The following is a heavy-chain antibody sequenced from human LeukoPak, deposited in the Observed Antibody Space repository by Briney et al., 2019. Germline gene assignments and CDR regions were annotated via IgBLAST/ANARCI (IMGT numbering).Heavy chain of an antibody. D-gene: IGHD3-16*02. J-gene: IGHJ3*02. V-gene: IGHV1-18*04. CDR2: ISAYNGNT. Sequence: ASVKVSCKASGYTFTSYGISWVRQAPGQGLEWMGWISAYNGNTNYAQKLQGRVTMTTDTSTSTAYMELRSLRSDDTAVYYCARDPMITFGGVIASGAFDIWGQGTMVTVSS. CDR1: GYTFTSYG. CDR3: ARDPMITFGGVIASGAFDI.